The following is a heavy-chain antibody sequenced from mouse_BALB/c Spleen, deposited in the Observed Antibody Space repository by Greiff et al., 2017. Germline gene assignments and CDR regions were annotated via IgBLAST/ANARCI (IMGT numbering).Heavy chain of an antibody. J-gene: IGHJ3*01. V-gene: IGHV1-63*02. CDR3: ASRDGATGGFAY. Sequence: VQLQQSGAELMKPGASVKISCKASGYTFTNYWLGWVKQRPGHGLEWIGDIYPGGGYTNYNEKFKGKATLTADTSSSTAYMQLSSLTSEDSAVYFCASRDGATGGFAYWGQGTLVTVSA. D-gene: IGHD3-1*01. CDR1: GYTFTNYW. CDR2: IYPGGGYT.